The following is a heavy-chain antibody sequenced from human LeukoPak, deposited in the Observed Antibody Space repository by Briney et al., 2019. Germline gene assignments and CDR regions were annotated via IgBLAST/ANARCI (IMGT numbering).Heavy chain of an antibody. CDR3: ARERGDIVVVVAASDAFDI. CDR2: INPNSGGT. CDR1: GYTFTGYY. V-gene: IGHV1-2*02. J-gene: IGHJ3*02. Sequence: GASVKVSCKASGYTFTGYYMHWVRQAPGQGLEGMGWINPNSGGTNYAQKFQGRVTMTRDTSISTAYMELSRLRSDDTAVYYCARERGDIVVVVAASDAFDIWGQGTMVTVSS. D-gene: IGHD2-15*01.